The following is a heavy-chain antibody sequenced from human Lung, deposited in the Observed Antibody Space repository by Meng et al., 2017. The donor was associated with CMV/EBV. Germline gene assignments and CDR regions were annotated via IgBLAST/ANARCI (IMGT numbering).Heavy chain of an antibody. V-gene: IGHV3-49*04. J-gene: IGHJ6*02. CDR1: GFTFGDYA. Sequence: SCTASGFTFGDYAMSWVRQAPGKGLEWVGFIRSKAYGGTTEYAAPVKGRFTISRDDSKSIAYLQMNSLKTEDTAVYYCSITGEPNYYYYYGMDVWXQGTTVTVSS. D-gene: IGHD7-27*01. CDR2: IRSKAYGGTT. CDR3: SITGEPNYYYYYGMDV.